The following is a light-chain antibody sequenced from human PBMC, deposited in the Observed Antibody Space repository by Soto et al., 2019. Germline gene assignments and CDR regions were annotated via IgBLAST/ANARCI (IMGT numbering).Light chain of an antibody. Sequence: QSVLTQPASVSGSPGQSITISCNGTSSDVGSYNLVSWYQQHPGKAPKLMIYEVSKRPSGVSNRFSGSKSGNTASLTISGLQAEDEADYYCCSYAGSSTFPYVFGTGTKVTVL. CDR2: EVS. V-gene: IGLV2-23*02. CDR3: CSYAGSSTFPYV. CDR1: SSDVGSYNL. J-gene: IGLJ1*01.